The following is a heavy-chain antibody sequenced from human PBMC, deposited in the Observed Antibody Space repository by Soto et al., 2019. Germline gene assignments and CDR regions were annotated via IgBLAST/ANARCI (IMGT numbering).Heavy chain of an antibody. J-gene: IGHJ5*02. CDR3: VNRPLFLAST. CDR2: IDNGGNT. Sequence: SENLSLTCTVSGRTFSINADFWYLAWIRQPPGKGLEWIGSIDNGGNTYYNPPLKSRVIISADTSKNQFSLSLNSVTAADTAGVYCVNRPLFLASTWGKGTL. V-gene: IGHV4-39*01. CDR1: GRTFSINADF. D-gene: IGHD3-10*01.